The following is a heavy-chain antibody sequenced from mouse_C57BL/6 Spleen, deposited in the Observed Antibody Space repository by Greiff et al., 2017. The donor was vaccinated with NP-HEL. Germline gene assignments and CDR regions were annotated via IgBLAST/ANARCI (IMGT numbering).Heavy chain of an antibody. D-gene: IGHD2-4*01. V-gene: IGHV7-3*01. CDR1: GFTFTDYY. CDR3: ARYMGSTMIPYFDY. Sequence: EVKLEESGGGLVQPGGSLSLSCAASGFTFTDYYMSWVRQPPGKALEWLGFIRNKANGYTTEYSASVKGRFTISRDNSQSILYLQMNALRAEDSATYYCARYMGSTMIPYFDYWGQSTTLTVSS. CDR2: IRNKANGYTT. J-gene: IGHJ2*01.